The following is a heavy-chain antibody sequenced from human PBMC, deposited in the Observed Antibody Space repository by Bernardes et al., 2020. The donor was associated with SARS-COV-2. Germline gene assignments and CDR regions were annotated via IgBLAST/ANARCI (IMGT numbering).Heavy chain of an antibody. V-gene: IGHV1-18*01. CDR1: GYTFTSYA. J-gene: IGHJ4*02. Sequence: ASVKVSCKTSGYTFTSYAFSWVRQAPGQGLEWMGWISPHNGKTEYSQKFQDRVTMTTDTSTSTAYLELRSLRSDDTALYYCARDWRGSSDYPDSWGQGTLVTVSS. CDR3: ARDWRGSSDYPDS. CDR2: ISPHNGKT. D-gene: IGHD3-3*01.